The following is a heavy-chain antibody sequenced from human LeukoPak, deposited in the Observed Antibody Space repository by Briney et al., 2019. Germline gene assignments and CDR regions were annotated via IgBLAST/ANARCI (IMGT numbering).Heavy chain of an antibody. V-gene: IGHV1-69*06. J-gene: IGHJ4*02. Sequence: ASVKVSCEASGGTFSSYAISWVRQAPGQGLEWMGGIIPIFGTANYAQKFQGRVTITADKSTSTAYMELSSLRSEDTAVYYCARGPSGGGSSWFLYWGQGTLVTVSS. D-gene: IGHD6-13*01. CDR2: IIPIFGTA. CDR3: ARGPSGGGSSWFLY. CDR1: GGTFSSYA.